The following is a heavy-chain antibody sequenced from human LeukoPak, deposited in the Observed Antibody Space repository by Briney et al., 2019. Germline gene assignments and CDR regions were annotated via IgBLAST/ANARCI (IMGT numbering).Heavy chain of an antibody. CDR1: GYTFTGYY. V-gene: IGHV1-2*02. Sequence: ASVKVSCKASGYTFTGYYLHWVRQAPGQGLEWMGWINPKNGDTEYRQKFQGRVTMTRDTSINTAYMEPSSLRSEDTAVYYCARSGRIVLMVYAPVGAIPPDAFDIWGQGTMVTVSS. CDR3: ARSGRIVLMVYAPVGAIPPDAFDI. D-gene: IGHD2-8*01. CDR2: INPKNGDT. J-gene: IGHJ3*02.